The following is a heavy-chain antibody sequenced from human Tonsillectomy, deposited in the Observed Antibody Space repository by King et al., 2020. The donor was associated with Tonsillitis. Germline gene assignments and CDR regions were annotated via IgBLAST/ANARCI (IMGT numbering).Heavy chain of an antibody. V-gene: IGHV5-10-1*03. CDR1: GYSFSNYW. CDR2: IDPSASLA. Sequence: VQLVESGAEVKKPGESLRISCKGSGYSFSNYWISWVRQMPGKGLEWVGTIDPSASLATYNPSFEGHVTMSVDTSISTAYLQWSSLKAPDTAMFYCARLAPGGEGVAWLSWFDPWGQGTLVAVPS. CDR3: ARLAPGGEGVAWLSWFDP. D-gene: IGHD3-22*01. J-gene: IGHJ5*02.